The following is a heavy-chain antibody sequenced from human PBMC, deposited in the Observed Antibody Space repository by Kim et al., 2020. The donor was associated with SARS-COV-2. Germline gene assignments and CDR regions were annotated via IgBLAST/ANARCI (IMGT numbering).Heavy chain of an antibody. CDR2: IYPGDSDT. CDR1: GYSFTSYW. J-gene: IGHJ3*02. V-gene: IGHV5-51*01. D-gene: IGHD6-13*01. CDR3: ARGSSSWLRTSDAFDI. Sequence: GESLKISCKGSGYSFTSYWIGWVRQMPVKGLEWMGIIYPGDSDTRYSPSFQGQVTISADKSISTAYLQWSSLKASDTAMYYCARGSSSWLRTSDAFDIWGQGTMVTVSS.